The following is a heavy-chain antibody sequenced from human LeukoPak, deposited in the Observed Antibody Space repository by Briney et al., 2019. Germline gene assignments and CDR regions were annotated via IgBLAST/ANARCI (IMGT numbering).Heavy chain of an antibody. CDR1: GLTVDSYS. J-gene: IGHJ4*02. Sequence: GGSLRLSCAASGLTVDSYSMNWVRQAPGKGLEWVSSISSTSSYIYYADSVKGRFTISRDNAKNSLYLQMNSLRAEDTAVYYCARAHTTYYYDSSGEFDYWGQGTLVTVSS. CDR3: ARAHTTYYYDSSGEFDY. D-gene: IGHD3-22*01. V-gene: IGHV3-21*01. CDR2: ISSTSSYI.